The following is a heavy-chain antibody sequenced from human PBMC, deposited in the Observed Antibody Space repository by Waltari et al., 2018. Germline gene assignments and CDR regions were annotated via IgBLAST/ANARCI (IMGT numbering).Heavy chain of an antibody. V-gene: IGHV4-34*01. Sequence: QVPLQQWGAGLLKPSETLSLTCAVYGGSFSGYFWSWIRQPPGKGLEWIGEINHSGSTNYNPSLKSRVTISVDTSKNQFSLKLSSVTAADTAVYYCARALRGSSWYSRWFDPWGQGTLVTVSS. J-gene: IGHJ5*02. CDR3: ARALRGSSWYSRWFDP. CDR2: INHSGST. CDR1: GGSFSGYF. D-gene: IGHD6-13*01.